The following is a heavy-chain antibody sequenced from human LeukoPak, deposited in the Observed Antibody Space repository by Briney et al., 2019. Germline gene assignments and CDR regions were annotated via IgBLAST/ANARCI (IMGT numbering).Heavy chain of an antibody. V-gene: IGHV1-2*06. CDR3: ATITASGYAGNY. J-gene: IGHJ4*02. D-gene: IGHD5-12*01. CDR1: GYTFTGYY. CDR2: INPNSGGT. Sequence: ASVKVSCKASGYTFTGYYMHWVRQAPGQGLEWMGRINPNSGGTNYAQKFQGRVTMTRDTSISTAYMELSRLRSDDTAMYYCATITASGYAGNYWGQGTLVTVSS.